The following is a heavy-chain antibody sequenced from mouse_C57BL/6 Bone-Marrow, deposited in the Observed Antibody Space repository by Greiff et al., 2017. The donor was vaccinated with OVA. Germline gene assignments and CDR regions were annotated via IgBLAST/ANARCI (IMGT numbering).Heavy chain of an antibody. CDR1: GYTFTSYW. V-gene: IGHV1-52*01. Sequence: QVQLQQPGAELVRPGSSVKLSCKASGYTFTSYWMHWVKQRPIQGLEWIGNIDPSDSETHYNQKFKDKATLTVDKSSSTAYMQLSSLTSEDSAVYYCAREGDWDDFDYWGQGTTLTVSS. D-gene: IGHD4-1*01. CDR3: AREGDWDDFDY. J-gene: IGHJ2*01. CDR2: IDPSDSET.